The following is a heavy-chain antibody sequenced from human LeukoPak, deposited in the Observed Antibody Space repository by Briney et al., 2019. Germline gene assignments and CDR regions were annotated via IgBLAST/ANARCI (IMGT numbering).Heavy chain of an antibody. CDR2: ISYAGNKK. J-gene: IGHJ4*02. CDR3: ARSAYCGGDCYSGANDY. CDR1: GFTFSSYA. Sequence: PGGSLRLSCAASGFTFSSYAMHWVRQAPGKGLEWVAVISYAGNKKSHADSVKGRFTISRDNSKNTLYLEMNSVTAEDTALYYCARSAYCGGDCYSGANDYWGQGTLVTVSS. V-gene: IGHV3-30-3*01. D-gene: IGHD2-21*02.